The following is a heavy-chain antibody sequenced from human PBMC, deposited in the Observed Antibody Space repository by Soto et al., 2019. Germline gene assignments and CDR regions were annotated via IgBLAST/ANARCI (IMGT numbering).Heavy chain of an antibody. D-gene: IGHD1-1*01. CDR1: GDSVSSNRAA. Sequence: PSQTLSLTCAISGDSVSSNRAAWNCIRQSPSRGLEWLGRTYYRSKWYNDYAVFVKSRITINPDTSKNQFSLHLNSVTPEDTDVYYCARESVQLGAFDVWGQGTMVTVSS. V-gene: IGHV6-1*01. CDR3: ARESVQLGAFDV. J-gene: IGHJ3*01. CDR2: TYYRSKWYN.